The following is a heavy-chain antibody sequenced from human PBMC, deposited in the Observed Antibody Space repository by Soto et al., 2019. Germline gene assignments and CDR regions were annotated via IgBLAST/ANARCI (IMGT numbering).Heavy chain of an antibody. J-gene: IGHJ4*02. CDR1: GGSISSDSYY. CDR2: ISYSGST. CDR3: WSYYYDSSAPHDY. D-gene: IGHD3-22*01. Sequence: SETLSLTCTVSGGSISSDSYYWGWIRQSPEKGLEWIASISYSGSTYYNPTLKSRLIISVDTSKSQFSLKLSSVTAADTAVYYCWSYYYDSSAPHDYWGQGTXVTISS. V-gene: IGHV4-39*01.